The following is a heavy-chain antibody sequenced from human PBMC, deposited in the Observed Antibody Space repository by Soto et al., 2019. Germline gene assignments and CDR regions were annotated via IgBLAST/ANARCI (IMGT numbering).Heavy chain of an antibody. J-gene: IGHJ6*02. CDR1: GGSFSGYY. V-gene: IGHV4-34*01. Sequence: SETLSLTCAVYGGSFSGYYWSWIRQPPGKGLEWIGEINHSGSTNYNPSLKSRVTISVDTSKNQFSLKLSSVTAADTAVYYCARSWGSVDTAMVPLRYYYYGMDVWGQGTTVTVSS. CDR2: INHSGST. CDR3: ARSWGSVDTAMVPLRYYYYGMDV. D-gene: IGHD5-18*01.